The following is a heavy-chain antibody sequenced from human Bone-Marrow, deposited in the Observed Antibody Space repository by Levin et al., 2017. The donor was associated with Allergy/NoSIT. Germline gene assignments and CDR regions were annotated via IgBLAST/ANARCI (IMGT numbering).Heavy chain of an antibody. D-gene: IGHD5-18*01. CDR1: GFTFANYA. CDR2: LSETGDHT. V-gene: IGHV3-23*01. Sequence: SCAASGFTFANYAMNWVRQAPGKGLEWVSALSETGDHTFYADSVKGRFTISRDNYKNTLYLQMNSLRAEDTAVYYCVANVDAAMFDYWGQGTLVTVSS. CDR3: VANVDAAMFDY. J-gene: IGHJ4*02.